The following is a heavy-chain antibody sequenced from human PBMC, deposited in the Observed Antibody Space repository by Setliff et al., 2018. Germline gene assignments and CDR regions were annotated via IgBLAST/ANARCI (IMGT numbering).Heavy chain of an antibody. J-gene: IGHJ4*02. D-gene: IGHD1-1*01. Sequence: ASVKVSCKASGYTFTSYYMHWVRQAPGQGLEWMGIINPSGGSTGYAQKFQGRVTMTRDTSTSTVYMELSSLRSEDTAVYYCARTGTRDDYFDYWGQGTLVTVSS. V-gene: IGHV1-46*01. CDR3: ARTGTRDDYFDY. CDR1: GYTFTSYY. CDR2: INPSGGST.